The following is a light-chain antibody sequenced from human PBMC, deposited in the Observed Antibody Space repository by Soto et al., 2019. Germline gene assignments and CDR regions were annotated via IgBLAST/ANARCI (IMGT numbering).Light chain of an antibody. V-gene: IGKV3-15*01. CDR2: GAS. Sequence: EIVMTQSPATLSVSPGERATLSCRASQSVSSNLAWYQQKPGQDPRLLIYGASSRATGIPARFSCSGSGTEFTLTISRLQSEDFAVYYCQQYNNWPPWTFGQGTKVEIK. J-gene: IGKJ1*01. CDR1: QSVSSN. CDR3: QQYNNWPPWT.